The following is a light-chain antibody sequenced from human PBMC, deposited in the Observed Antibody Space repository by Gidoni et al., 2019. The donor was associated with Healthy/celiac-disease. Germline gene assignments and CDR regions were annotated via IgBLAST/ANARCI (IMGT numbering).Light chain of an antibody. CDR1: QSVSSSY. V-gene: IGKV3-20*01. CDR3: QQEYT. Sequence: EIVLTQSPGALSLSPGERATLSCRASQSVSSSYLAWYQQKPGQATRLLIYGASSRATGITDRFSGSGSGTDFTLTISRLEPEDFAVYYCQQEYTFGQGTKLEIK. J-gene: IGKJ2*01. CDR2: GAS.